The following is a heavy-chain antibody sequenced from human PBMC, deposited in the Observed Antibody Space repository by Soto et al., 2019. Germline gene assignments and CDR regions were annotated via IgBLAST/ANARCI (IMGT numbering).Heavy chain of an antibody. V-gene: IGHV1-8*01. J-gene: IGHJ5*02. Sequence: ASVKVSCKASGYTFTSYDINWVRQATGQGLEWMGWMNPNSGNTGYAQKFQGRVTMTWNTSISTAYMELSSLRSEDTAVYYCARGRFTIFGVVIIEDNWFDPWGQGTLVTV. CDR2: MNPNSGNT. CDR1: GYTFTSYD. CDR3: ARGRFTIFGVVIIEDNWFDP. D-gene: IGHD3-3*01.